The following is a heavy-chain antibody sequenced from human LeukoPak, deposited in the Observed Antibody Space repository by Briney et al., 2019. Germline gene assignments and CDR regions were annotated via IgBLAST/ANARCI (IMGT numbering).Heavy chain of an antibody. Sequence: PGGSLRLSCAASGFSLSDYYMTWIRQAAGKGLEWVSYISSSSSYIYYADSVKGRFTISRDNAKNSLYLQMNSLRAEDTAVYYCAKESSSNWFDPWGQGTLVTVSS. CDR3: AKESSSNWFDP. V-gene: IGHV3-11*06. D-gene: IGHD6-13*01. CDR2: ISSSSSYI. CDR1: GFSLSDYY. J-gene: IGHJ5*02.